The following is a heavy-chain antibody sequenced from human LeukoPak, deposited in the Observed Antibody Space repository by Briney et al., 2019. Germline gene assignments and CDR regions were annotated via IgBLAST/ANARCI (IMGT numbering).Heavy chain of an antibody. CDR2: IIPIFGTA. D-gene: IGHD3-3*01. Sequence: GASVKVSCKASGGTFSSYAISWVRQAPGQGLEWMGGIIPIFGTANYAQKFQGRVTTTADKSMSTAYMELSSLRSEDTAVYYCARVTWRNYYFDYWGQGTLVTVSS. V-gene: IGHV1-69*06. J-gene: IGHJ4*02. CDR3: ARVTWRNYYFDY. CDR1: GGTFSSYA.